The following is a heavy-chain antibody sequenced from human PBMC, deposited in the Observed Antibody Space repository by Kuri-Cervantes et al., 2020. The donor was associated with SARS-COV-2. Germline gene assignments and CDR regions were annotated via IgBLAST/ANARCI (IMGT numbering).Heavy chain of an antibody. D-gene: IGHD2-15*01. CDR1: GFTFDDYA. J-gene: IGHJ6*02. V-gene: IGHV3-43*02. CDR2: ISGDGGST. CDR3: GKDLAVAEDYYYYGMDV. Sequence: GGSLRLSCAASGFTFDDYAMHWVRQAPGKGLEWVSLISGDGGSTYYADSVKGRFTISRDNSKNSLYLQMNSLRPEDTAVYYCGKDLAVAEDYYYYGMDVWGQGTTVTVSS.